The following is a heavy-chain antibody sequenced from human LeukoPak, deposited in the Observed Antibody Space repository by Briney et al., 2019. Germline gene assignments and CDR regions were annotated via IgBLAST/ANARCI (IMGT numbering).Heavy chain of an antibody. Sequence: GGSLRLSCAASGFTFSSYAMSWVRQAPGKGLEWVSLISGSGGSTYYADSVKGRFTISRDNSKNTLYLQMNSLRAEDTAVYYCAKSLDYGGNRARLDFWGQGTLVTVSS. CDR3: AKSLDYGGNRARLDF. V-gene: IGHV3-23*01. CDR2: ISGSGGST. CDR1: GFTFSSYA. D-gene: IGHD4-23*01. J-gene: IGHJ4*02.